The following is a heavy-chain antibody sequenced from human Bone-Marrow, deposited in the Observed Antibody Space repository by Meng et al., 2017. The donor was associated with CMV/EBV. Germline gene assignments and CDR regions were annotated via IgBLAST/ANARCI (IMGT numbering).Heavy chain of an antibody. V-gene: IGHV1-69*10. Sequence: SVKVSCKASGYTFTSYGISWVRQAPGQGLEWMGGIIPILGIANYAQKFQGRVTITADKSTSTAYMELSSLRSEDTAVYYCARRAYDSSGYYPYYFDYWGQGTLVTSPQ. CDR1: GYTFTSYG. J-gene: IGHJ4*02. CDR3: ARRAYDSSGYYPYYFDY. CDR2: IIPILGIA. D-gene: IGHD3-22*01.